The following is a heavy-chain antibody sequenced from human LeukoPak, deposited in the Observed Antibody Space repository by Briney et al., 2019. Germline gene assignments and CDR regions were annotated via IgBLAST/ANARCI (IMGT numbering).Heavy chain of an antibody. V-gene: IGHV3-53*01. CDR2: IYSGGST. J-gene: IGHJ6*02. CDR3: ARPQGKQLWSRPGYGMDV. CDR1: GFTVSSNY. Sequence: GGSLRLSCAASGFTVSSNYMSWVRQAPGKGLEWVSVIYSGGSTYYADSVKGRFTISRHNSKNTLYLQMNSLRAEDTAVYYCARPQGKQLWSRPGYGMDVWGQGTTVTVSS. D-gene: IGHD5-18*01.